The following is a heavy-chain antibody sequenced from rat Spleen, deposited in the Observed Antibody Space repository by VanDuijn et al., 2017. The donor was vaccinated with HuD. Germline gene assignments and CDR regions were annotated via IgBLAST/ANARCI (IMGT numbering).Heavy chain of an antibody. Sequence: EVQLVESGGGLVQPGNSLKLSCAASGFTFSDYAMAWVRQAPTKGLDWVASISTGGGSTYYRDSVKGRFTISRDNAKSTLYLQMDSLRSEDTATYYCARRGYNYYFDYWGQGVMVTVSS. V-gene: IGHV5S23*01. CDR1: GFTFSDYA. D-gene: IGHD1-4*01. J-gene: IGHJ2*01. CDR2: ISTGGGST. CDR3: ARRGYNYYFDY.